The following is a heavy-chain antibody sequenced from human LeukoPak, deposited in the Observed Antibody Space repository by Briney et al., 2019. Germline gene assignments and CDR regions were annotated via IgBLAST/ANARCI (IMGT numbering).Heavy chain of an antibody. CDR1: GFTFSSYW. V-gene: IGHV3-7*01. CDR3: TRDPRSSGWYRKAYYFDY. J-gene: IGHJ4*02. CDR2: IKQDGSEK. D-gene: IGHD6-19*01. Sequence: TGGSLRLSCAASGFTFSSYWMSWVRQAPGKGLEWVANIKQDGSEKYYVDSVKGRFTISRDNAKNSLYLQMNSLRAEDTAVYYCTRDPRSSGWYRKAYYFDYWGQGTLVTVSS.